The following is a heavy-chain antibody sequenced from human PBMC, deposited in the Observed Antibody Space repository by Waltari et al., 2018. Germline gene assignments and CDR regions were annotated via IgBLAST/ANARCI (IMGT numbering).Heavy chain of an antibody. CDR3: ARSELLVVVAATFFDY. Sequence: QVQLVESGGGVVQPGRSLRLSCAASGFTFSSYAMHWVRQAPGKGLEWVAVISDDGSNKYYADSVKGRFTISRDNSKNTLYLQMNSLRAEDTAVYYCARSELLVVVAATFFDYWGQGTLVTVSS. J-gene: IGHJ4*02. CDR1: GFTFSSYA. CDR2: ISDDGSNK. D-gene: IGHD2-15*01. V-gene: IGHV3-30-3*01.